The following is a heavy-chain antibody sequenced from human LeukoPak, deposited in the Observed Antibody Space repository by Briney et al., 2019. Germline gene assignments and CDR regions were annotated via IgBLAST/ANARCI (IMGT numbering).Heavy chain of an antibody. D-gene: IGHD1-26*01. J-gene: IGHJ4*02. V-gene: IGHV7-4-1*02. Sequence: RASVKVSCKASGYTFTSYAMNWVRQAPGQGLEWMGWINTNTGNPTYAQGFTGRFVFSLDTSVSTAYLQISSLKAEDTAVYYCAIGVVGATMGGRDYWGQGTLVTVSS. CDR2: INTNTGNP. CDR1: GYTFTSYA. CDR3: AIGVVGATMGGRDY.